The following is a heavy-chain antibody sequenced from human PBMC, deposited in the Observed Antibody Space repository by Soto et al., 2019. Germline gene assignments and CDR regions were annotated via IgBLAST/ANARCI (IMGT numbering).Heavy chain of an antibody. V-gene: IGHV4-59*01. CDR3: ASNYQAMITVGGVIVRSYYAIDV. Sequence: SANLGLTCTVSAGSISSYDWGWIRQPPGQCLEWIWHVYNSESTNYNPSLKSRVTISVDTFKNQFSLKLSSVTAADTAVYFCASNYQAMITVGGVIVRSYYAIDVWGQVTTSIVS. D-gene: IGHD3-16*02. J-gene: IGHJ6*02. CDR1: AGSISSYD. CDR2: VYNSEST.